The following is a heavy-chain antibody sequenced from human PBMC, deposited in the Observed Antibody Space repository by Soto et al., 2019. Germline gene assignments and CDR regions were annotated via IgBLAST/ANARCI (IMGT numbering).Heavy chain of an antibody. D-gene: IGHD3-22*01. Sequence: QVQLVESGGGVVQPGRSLRLSCAASGFTFSSYGMHWVRQAPGKGLEWVAVISYDGSNKYYADSVKGRFTISRDNSKNTLSLQMNSLRAEDTAVYYCAKDQEKIYYYDSSGYLAYWGQGTLVTVSS. V-gene: IGHV3-30*18. J-gene: IGHJ4*02. CDR3: AKDQEKIYYYDSSGYLAY. CDR2: ISYDGSNK. CDR1: GFTFSSYG.